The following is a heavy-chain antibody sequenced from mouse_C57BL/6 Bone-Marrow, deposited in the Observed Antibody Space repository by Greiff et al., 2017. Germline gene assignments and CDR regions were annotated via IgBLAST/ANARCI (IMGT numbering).Heavy chain of an antibody. V-gene: IGHV1-82*01. CDR2: IYPGDGDT. J-gene: IGHJ2*01. CDR1: GYAFSSSW. CDR3: ARDLLWSYYFDY. D-gene: IGHD2-1*01. Sequence: VQLQQSGPELVKPGASVKISCKASGYAFSSSWMNWVKQRPGKGLEWIGRIYPGDGDTNYNGKFKGKATLTADKSSSTAYMQLSSLTSEDSAVYFCARDLLWSYYFDYWGQGTTLTVSS.